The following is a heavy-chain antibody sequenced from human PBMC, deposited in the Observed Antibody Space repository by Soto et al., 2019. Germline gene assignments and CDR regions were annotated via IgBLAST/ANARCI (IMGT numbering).Heavy chain of an antibody. J-gene: IGHJ4*02. Sequence: EVQLVESGGGLVKPGGSLRLSCAVSGFTFDKVWMNWVRQAPGKGVEWVGGIKSKTDGGTTDYAAPVKGRFTISRDDSKNILYAQINSLKPEDTDMYICTTCRYDLLYWCQGTLVTVSS. CDR1: GFTFDKVW. V-gene: IGHV3-15*07. D-gene: IGHD1-1*01. CDR3: TTCRYDLLY. CDR2: IKSKTDGGTT.